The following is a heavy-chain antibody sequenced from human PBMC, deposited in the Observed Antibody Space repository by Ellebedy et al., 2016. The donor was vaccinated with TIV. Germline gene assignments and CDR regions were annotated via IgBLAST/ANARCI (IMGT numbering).Heavy chain of an antibody. CDR2: MRSKGYGGTI. D-gene: IGHD3-10*01. CDR3: SMAPGVRGGDF. Sequence: GESLKISCAASGVTFGDNPVIWFRQAPGKGLEWVGFMRSKGYGGTIEYAASVKGRFTISRDDSRNIAYLQMNRLQTEDTAVYYCSMAPGVRGGDFWGQGTLVTVSS. CDR1: GVTFGDNP. V-gene: IGHV3-49*03. J-gene: IGHJ4*02.